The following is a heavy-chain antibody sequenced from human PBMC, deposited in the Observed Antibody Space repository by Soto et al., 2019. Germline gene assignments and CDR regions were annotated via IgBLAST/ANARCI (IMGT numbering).Heavy chain of an antibody. J-gene: IGHJ6*02. CDR2: ITSSGSEA. CDR3: AKEGPNSGSCWDV. D-gene: IGHD5-12*01. V-gene: IGHV3-23*01. CDR1: GFTFSGSA. Sequence: VQLLESGGALVQPGGSLRLSCAASGFTFSGSAMTWVRQAPGKWLEYVSSITSSGSEAFHAYSVKGRFTMSRDNSKNTVYPQINSLITVDTLVYYGAKEGPNSGSCWDVWGPGDVVTVPS.